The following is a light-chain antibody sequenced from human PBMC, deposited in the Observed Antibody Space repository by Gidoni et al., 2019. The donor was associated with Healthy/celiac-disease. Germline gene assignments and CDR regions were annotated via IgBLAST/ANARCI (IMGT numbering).Light chain of an antibody. Sequence: DIVMTQSPLSLPVTPGEPASISCRSSPSLLHSNGYNYLDWYLQKPGQSPQLLIYLGSNRDSGVPERFSGSGSGTDFTLKISRVEAEDVGVYYCMQALQTPLTFGGXTKVEIK. V-gene: IGKV2-28*01. CDR1: PSLLHSNGYNY. CDR3: MQALQTPLT. CDR2: LGS. J-gene: IGKJ4*01.